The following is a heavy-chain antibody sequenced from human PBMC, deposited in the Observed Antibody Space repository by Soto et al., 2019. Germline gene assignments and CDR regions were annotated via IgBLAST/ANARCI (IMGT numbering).Heavy chain of an antibody. CDR2: ISGYSGNT. V-gene: IGHV1-18*01. CDR3: ARVFPGEDYYGMDV. J-gene: IGHJ6*02. CDR1: GYTFISYG. Sequence: ASVKVSCKASGYTFISYGFSWVRQAPGQGLEWMGWISGYSGNTNYAQKVQGRVTMTTDTSTSTAYMELRSLRSDDTAVYYCARVFPGEDYYGMDVWGQGTAVTVSS.